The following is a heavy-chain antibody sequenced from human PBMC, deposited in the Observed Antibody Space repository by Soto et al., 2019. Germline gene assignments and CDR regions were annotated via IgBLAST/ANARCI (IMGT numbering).Heavy chain of an antibody. D-gene: IGHD6-19*01. CDR1: GYTLTELS. CDR3: ARDSSGWYKDWLDP. J-gene: IGHJ5*02. CDR2: FDPEDGET. V-gene: IGHV1-24*01. Sequence: ASVKVSCKVSGYTLTELSMHWVRQAPGKGLEWMGGFDPEDGETIYAQKFQGRVTMTEDTSTDTAYMELRSLRSDDTAVYYCARDSSGWYKDWLDPWGQGTLVTVSS.